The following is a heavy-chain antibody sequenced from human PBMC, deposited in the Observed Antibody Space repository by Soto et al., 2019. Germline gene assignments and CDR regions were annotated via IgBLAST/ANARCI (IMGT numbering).Heavy chain of an antibody. CDR2: ISSSSSTI. Sequence: GGSLRLSCAASGFTFSSYSMNWVRQAPGKGLEWVSYISSSSSTIYYADSVKGRFTISRDNAKNSLYLQMNSLRDEDTAVYYCARDLAGDIVVVPAAIGADYHYHYYRLDVWGQGTTVTVSS. V-gene: IGHV3-48*02. CDR3: ARDLAGDIVVVPAAIGADYHYHYYRLDV. CDR1: GFTFSSYS. J-gene: IGHJ6*02. D-gene: IGHD2-2*01.